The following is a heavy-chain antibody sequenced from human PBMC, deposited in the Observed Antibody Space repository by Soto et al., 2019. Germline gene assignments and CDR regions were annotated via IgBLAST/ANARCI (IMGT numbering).Heavy chain of an antibody. CDR3: ARGLMVRGVSLYYFDY. Sequence: SETLSLTCTVSGGSISSVGYYWSWIRQHPGKGLEWIGYIYYSGSTYYNPSLKSRVTISVDTSKNQFSLKLSSVTAADTAVYYCARGLMVRGVSLYYFDYWGQGTLVTVSS. CDR2: IYYSGST. J-gene: IGHJ4*02. CDR1: GGSISSVGYY. V-gene: IGHV4-31*03. D-gene: IGHD3-10*01.